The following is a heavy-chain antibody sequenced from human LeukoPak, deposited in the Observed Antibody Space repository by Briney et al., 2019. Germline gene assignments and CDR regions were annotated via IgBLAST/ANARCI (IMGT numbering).Heavy chain of an antibody. V-gene: IGHV3-7*01. Sequence: GSLRLSCAASGFTFSGYWINWVRRAPGKGLEWVANINQDGGQTDYVDSVRGRFTISRDNAKSSVYLQMNSLRAEDTAIYYCARDFTYWGQGALVTVSP. CDR2: INQDGGQT. J-gene: IGHJ4*02. CDR3: ARDFTY. CDR1: GFTFSGYW.